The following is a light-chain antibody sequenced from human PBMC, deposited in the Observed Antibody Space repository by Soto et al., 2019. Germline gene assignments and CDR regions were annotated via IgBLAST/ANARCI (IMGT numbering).Light chain of an antibody. V-gene: IGKV3-15*01. Sequence: EKVMTQSPATLSVSPGGRATLSCRASQSVRSNLAWYQQKPGQPPRLLIYDASTRATGIPSRFSGSGSGTEFTLTISSLKSEDFAVYYCQQYDNWPRTFGQGTKVDIK. CDR3: QQYDNWPRT. J-gene: IGKJ1*01. CDR1: QSVRSN. CDR2: DAS.